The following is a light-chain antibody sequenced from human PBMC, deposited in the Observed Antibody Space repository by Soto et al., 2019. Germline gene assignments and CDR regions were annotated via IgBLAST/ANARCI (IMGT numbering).Light chain of an antibody. CDR3: QQSYSSPQT. J-gene: IGKJ1*01. V-gene: IGKV1-39*01. Sequence: DIEMTQSPASLSASAGEEVTITCRASQTIMTYLNWYQLKPGKPPRRLIYAASSLQSGGPSRFSGSGSGTDFTLTISSLQPEDVATYSYQQSYSSPQTFGQGTKVDIK. CDR1: QTIMTY. CDR2: AAS.